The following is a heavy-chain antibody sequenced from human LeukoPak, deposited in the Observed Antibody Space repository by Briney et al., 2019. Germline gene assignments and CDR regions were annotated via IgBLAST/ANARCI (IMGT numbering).Heavy chain of an antibody. D-gene: IGHD3-10*01. J-gene: IGHJ4*02. CDR1: GFTVSSNY. CDR3: AKDLRGSY. CDR2: ISGSGGST. V-gene: IGHV3-23*01. Sequence: GGSLRLPCAASGFTVSSNYMSWVRQAPGKGLEWVSAISGSGGSTYYADSVKGRFTISRDNSKNTLYLQMNSLRAEDTAVYYCAKDLRGSYWGQGTLVTVSS.